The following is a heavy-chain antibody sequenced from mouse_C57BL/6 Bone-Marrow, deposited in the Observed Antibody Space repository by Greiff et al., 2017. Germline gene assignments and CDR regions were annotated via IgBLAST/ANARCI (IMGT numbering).Heavy chain of an antibody. CDR3: ARSGPYYDYDGYFDY. Sequence: VQLQQPGAELVKPGASVKLSCKASGYTFTSYWMQWVKQRPGQGLEWIGEIDPSDSYTNYNQKFKGKATLTVDTSSSTAYMQLSSLTSEDSAVYYCARSGPYYDYDGYFDYWGQGTTLTVSS. V-gene: IGHV1-50*01. D-gene: IGHD2-4*01. CDR2: IDPSDSYT. J-gene: IGHJ2*01. CDR1: GYTFTSYW.